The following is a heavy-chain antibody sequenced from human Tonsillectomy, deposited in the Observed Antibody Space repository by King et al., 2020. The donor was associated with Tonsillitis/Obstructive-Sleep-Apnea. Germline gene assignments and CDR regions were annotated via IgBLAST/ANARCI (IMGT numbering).Heavy chain of an antibody. CDR2: INTDSGGT. V-gene: IGHV1-2*02. CDR3: ARTCDSTSCFPYYYYYGMDV. J-gene: IGHJ6*02. CDR1: GYTFTDYY. D-gene: IGHD2-2*01. Sequence: VQLVQSGAEVKKPGASVKVSCKASGYTFTDYYMHWVRQAPGQGLEWMGWINTDSGGTNYAQKFHDRVTMTRDTSTRTAYMELSRLTSDDTAVYYCARTCDSTSCFPYYYYYGMDVWGQGTTVTVSS.